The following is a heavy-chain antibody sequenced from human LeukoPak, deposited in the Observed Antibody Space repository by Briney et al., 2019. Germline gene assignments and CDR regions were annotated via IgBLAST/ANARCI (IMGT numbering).Heavy chain of an antibody. J-gene: IGHJ4*02. D-gene: IGHD1-26*01. CDR2: IYYSGST. Sequence: PSETLSLTCTVSGGSISSYYWSWIRQPPGKGLEWIGYIYYSGSTNYNPSLKSRVTISVDTSKNQFSLKLSSVTAADTAVYYCAGHEGKYSGSYYPLDYWGQGTLVTVSS. V-gene: IGHV4-59*08. CDR3: AGHEGKYSGSYYPLDY. CDR1: GGSISSYY.